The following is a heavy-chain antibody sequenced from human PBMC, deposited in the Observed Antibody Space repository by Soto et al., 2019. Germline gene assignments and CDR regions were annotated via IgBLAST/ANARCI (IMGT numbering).Heavy chain of an antibody. Sequence: GGSLRLSCAASGFTFSSYSMNWVRQAPGKGLEWVSSISSSSSYIYYADSVKGRFTISRDNAKNSLYLQMNSLRAEDTAVYYCARSYDFWSGYFSVYYYYYYMDVWGKGTTVTVSS. CDR2: ISSSSSYI. J-gene: IGHJ6*03. CDR1: GFTFSSYS. D-gene: IGHD3-3*01. CDR3: ARSYDFWSGYFSVYYYYYYMDV. V-gene: IGHV3-21*01.